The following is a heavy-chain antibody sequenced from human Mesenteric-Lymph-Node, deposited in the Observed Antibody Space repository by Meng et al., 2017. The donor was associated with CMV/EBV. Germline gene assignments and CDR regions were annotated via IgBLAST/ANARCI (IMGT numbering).Heavy chain of an antibody. V-gene: IGHV3-23*03. CDR3: AKGLAYYYDSSGVHDAFDA. J-gene: IGHJ3*01. D-gene: IGHD3-22*01. Sequence: GGSLRLSCVASGFTFTSYWMHWVRQAPGKGLEWVSLIYRDGSNTYYADSVKGRFTISRDNAKNTVYLQVNSLRAEDTARYYCAKGLAYYYDSSGVHDAFDAWGQGTMVTVSS. CDR1: GFTFTSYW. CDR2: IYRDGSNT.